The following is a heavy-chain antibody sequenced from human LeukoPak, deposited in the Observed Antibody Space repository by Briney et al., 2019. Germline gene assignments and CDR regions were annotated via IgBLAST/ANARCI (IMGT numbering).Heavy chain of an antibody. CDR2: ISYNGGST. CDR3: ARGTVGGTGAFDF. Sequence: GGSLRLSCAASEFTFSTYGMSWVRQAPGKGLEWVSGISYNGGSTYYADSVKGRFTISRDNSKNTLYLQMNSLRVEDTAVYYCARGTVGGTGAFDFWGQGTLVTVSS. CDR1: EFTFSTYG. V-gene: IGHV3-23*01. D-gene: IGHD1-26*01. J-gene: IGHJ4*02.